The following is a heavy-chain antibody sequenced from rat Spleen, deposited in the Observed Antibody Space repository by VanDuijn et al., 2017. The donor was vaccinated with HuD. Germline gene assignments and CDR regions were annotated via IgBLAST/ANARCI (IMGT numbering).Heavy chain of an antibody. CDR3: VKDRVGGYAFDY. D-gene: IGHD1-11*01. CDR2: ISYDGGST. J-gene: IGHJ2*01. CDR1: GFTFSDYY. Sequence: EVQLVESDGGLVQPGRSLKLSCAASGFTFSDYYMAWVRQAPTKGLEWVATISYDGGSTFYADSVKGRLTTSRDNAENTVYLQRNSLRSEDTAIYYCVKDRVGGYAFDYWGQGVMVTVSS. V-gene: IGHV5-29*01.